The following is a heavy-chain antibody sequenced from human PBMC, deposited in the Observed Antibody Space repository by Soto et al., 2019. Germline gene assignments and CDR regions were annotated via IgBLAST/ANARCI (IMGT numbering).Heavy chain of an antibody. CDR1: GLTFSNYG. V-gene: IGHV3-33*01. CDR2: ILNDGSNR. J-gene: IGHJ6*02. Sequence: QVQLVECGGGVVQPGRSLRLSCAATGLTFSNYGMHWVRQAPGKGLEWVAVILNDGSNRYHADSVKDRFTISRDNSKNMLYLQMNSLRAEDTAVYYCARDDEYSGNGMDVWGQGTTVTVS. CDR3: ARDDEYSGNGMDV. D-gene: IGHD3-10*01.